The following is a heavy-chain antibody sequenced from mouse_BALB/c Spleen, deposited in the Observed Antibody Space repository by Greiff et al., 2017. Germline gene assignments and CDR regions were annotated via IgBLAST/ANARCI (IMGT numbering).Heavy chain of an antibody. J-gene: IGHJ4*01. CDR1: GYTFTDYW. CDR2: IDTSDSYT. D-gene: IGHD2-1*01. V-gene: IGHV1-69*01. Sequence: QVQLQQPGAELVMPGASVKMSCKASGYTFTDYWMHWVKQRPGQGLEWIGAIDTSDSYTSYNQKFKGKATLTVDESSSTAYMQLSSLTSEDSAVYYCARLYYGNYDYAMDYWGQGTSVTVSS. CDR3: ARLYYGNYDYAMDY.